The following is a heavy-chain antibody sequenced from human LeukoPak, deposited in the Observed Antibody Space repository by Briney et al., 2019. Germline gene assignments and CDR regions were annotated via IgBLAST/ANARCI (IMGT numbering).Heavy chain of an antibody. D-gene: IGHD5-18*01. CDR2: ISSSSSYI. CDR1: GFTFSSYS. CDR3: AKAITAMADY. V-gene: IGHV3-21*01. Sequence: GGSLRLSCAASGFTFSSYSMNWVRQAPGKGLEWVSSISSSSSYIYYADSVKGRFTISRDNAKNSLYLQMNSLRAEDMAVYYCAKAITAMADYWGQGTLVTVSS. J-gene: IGHJ4*02.